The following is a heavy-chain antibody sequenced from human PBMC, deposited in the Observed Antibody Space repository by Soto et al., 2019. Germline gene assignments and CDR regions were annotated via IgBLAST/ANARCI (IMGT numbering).Heavy chain of an antibody. CDR3: AHYSSTSSFDY. D-gene: IGHD6-13*01. V-gene: IGHV2-5*02. Sequence: QITLKESGPPLVKPTQTFTLACTFSGFSLSTSGMGVGWIRQPPGKALEWLALIYWDDDKRYSPSLKSRLTITKDTSKNQVVLTKTNMDPVDTATYYCAHYSSTSSFDYWGQGTLVTVSS. CDR2: IYWDDDK. J-gene: IGHJ4*02. CDR1: GFSLSTSGMG.